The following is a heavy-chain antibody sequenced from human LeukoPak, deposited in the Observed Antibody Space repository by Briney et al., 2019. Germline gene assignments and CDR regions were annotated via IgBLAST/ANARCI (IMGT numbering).Heavy chain of an antibody. Sequence: PGGSLRLSCAASGFTFSSYAMSWVRQAPGKGLEWVSAISGSGGSTYYADSVKGRFTISRDNSKNTLYLQMNSLRAEDTALYYCAKGRVYYDSSGYPDWGQGTLVTVSS. CDR1: GFTFSSYA. CDR2: ISGSGGST. CDR3: AKGRVYYDSSGYPD. J-gene: IGHJ4*02. V-gene: IGHV3-23*01. D-gene: IGHD3-22*01.